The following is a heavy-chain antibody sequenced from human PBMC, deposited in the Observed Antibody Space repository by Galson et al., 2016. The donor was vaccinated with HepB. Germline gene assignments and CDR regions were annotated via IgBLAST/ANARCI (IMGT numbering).Heavy chain of an antibody. Sequence: SETLSLTCTVSGDSISNVGRHWGWFRQSPGMGLEYIGSIHSSGTSYYNPSLKSRVTMSVDTSKNQFSLNLSSVTAADTAVYYCARVLRQYDFWQSGYFGPSFDPWGQGTLVTVSS. J-gene: IGHJ5*02. V-gene: IGHV4-39*07. CDR2: IHSSGTS. CDR3: ARVLRQYDFWQSGYFGPSFDP. CDR1: GDSISNVGRH. D-gene: IGHD3-3*01.